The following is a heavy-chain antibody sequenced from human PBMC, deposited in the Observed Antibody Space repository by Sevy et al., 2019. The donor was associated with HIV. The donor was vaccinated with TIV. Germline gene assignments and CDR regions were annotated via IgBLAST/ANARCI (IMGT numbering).Heavy chain of an antibody. CDR3: ARAAATVTTVTHFDY. J-gene: IGHJ4*02. V-gene: IGHV4-30-2*01. Sequence: SETLSLTCAVSGGSIRSGGYSWNWIRQPPGEGLEWIGYIFHTGSTYYNPSLKSRVTISVDRSKNQFSLQLSSVTAADTAIYYCARAAATVTTVTHFDYWGQGTLVTVSS. D-gene: IGHD4-17*01. CDR2: IFHTGST. CDR1: GGSIRSGGYS.